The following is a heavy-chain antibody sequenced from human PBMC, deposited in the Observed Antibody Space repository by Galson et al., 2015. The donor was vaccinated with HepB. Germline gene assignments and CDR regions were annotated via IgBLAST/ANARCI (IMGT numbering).Heavy chain of an antibody. CDR1: GGSISSGGYS. J-gene: IGHJ2*01. CDR3: ARSHYDFWSGSPHWYFDL. V-gene: IGHV4-30-2*01. D-gene: IGHD3-3*01. Sequence: TLSLTCAVSGGSISSGGYSWSWIRQPPGKGLEWIGYIYHSGSTYYNPSLKSRVTISVDRSKNQFSLKLSSVTAADTAEYYCARSHYDFWSGSPHWYFDLWGRGTLVTVSS. CDR2: IYHSGST.